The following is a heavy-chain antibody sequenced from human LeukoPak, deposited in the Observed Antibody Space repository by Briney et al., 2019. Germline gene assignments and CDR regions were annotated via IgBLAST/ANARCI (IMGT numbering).Heavy chain of an antibody. CDR3: ARDQGMSSDY. CDR2: INGDGSST. J-gene: IGHJ4*02. V-gene: IGHV3-74*01. CDR1: GFTFSSYW. Sequence: GGSLRLSCAASGFTFSSYWMHWVRQAPGKGLVWLSHINGDGSSTTYTDSVKGRFTISRDNAKNTLYLQMNSLRAEDTAVYYCARDQGMSSDYWGQGTLVTVSS. D-gene: IGHD5/OR15-5a*01.